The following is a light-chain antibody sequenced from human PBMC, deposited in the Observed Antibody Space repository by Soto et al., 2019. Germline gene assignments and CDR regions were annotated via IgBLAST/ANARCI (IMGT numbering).Light chain of an antibody. J-gene: IGKJ1*01. CDR1: QSVRSSY. CDR3: QQYGSSPT. V-gene: IGKV3-20*01. Sequence: EIVLTQSPGTLSLSPGERATLSCRASQSVRSSYLAWYQQKPGQAPRLLIYGASTRATGIPDRFSGSGSGTDFNLTISRLEPEDFAVYYCQQYGSSPTFGQGPKVEIK. CDR2: GAS.